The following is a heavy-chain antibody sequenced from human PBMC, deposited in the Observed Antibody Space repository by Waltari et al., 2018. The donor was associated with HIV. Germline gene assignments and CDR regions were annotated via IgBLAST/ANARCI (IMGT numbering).Heavy chain of an antibody. D-gene: IGHD2-15*01. Sequence: QVQLVQSGAAVKKTASSVKVSCKASGGTFNNYAITWVRQAPGQGLEWMGGIIPVFGTTNYAQKFQGRLTIIADESTSTGYMELSSLRSEDTAVYYCARMATVVDWYFDLWGRGTLVTVSS. CDR1: GGTFNNYA. CDR2: IIPVFGTT. CDR3: ARMATVVDWYFDL. J-gene: IGHJ2*01. V-gene: IGHV1-69*01.